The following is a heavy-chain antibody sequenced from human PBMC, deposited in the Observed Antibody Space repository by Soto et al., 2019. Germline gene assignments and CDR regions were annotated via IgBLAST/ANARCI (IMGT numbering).Heavy chain of an antibody. V-gene: IGHV6-1*01. J-gene: IGHJ4*02. CDR3: VRLLGNSCLDF. Sequence: PSQTLSLTGAISGDSVSSSSVTWNWIRQSPSRGLEWLGRTYYRSKWYNDYAESVNSRITINPDASKNQFSLHLNSVTPEDTAVKYCVRLLGNSCLDFWGQGPLVTVSS. D-gene: IGHD3-3*02. CDR1: GDSVSSSSVT. CDR2: TYYRSKWYN.